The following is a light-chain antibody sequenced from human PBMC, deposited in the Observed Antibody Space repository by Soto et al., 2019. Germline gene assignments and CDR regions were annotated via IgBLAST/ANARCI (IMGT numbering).Light chain of an antibody. CDR1: QSVNSD. CDR2: SAS. Sequence: EIVLTQSPATLSLSPGQRANLSCRASQSVNSDFAWYQQKPGQAPRLLIYSASNRATGVPARFSGSASGSDFILTISSLEPEDFAFYYCQQYNNWPLTFGGGTKVEIK. J-gene: IGKJ4*01. CDR3: QQYNNWPLT. V-gene: IGKV3-11*01.